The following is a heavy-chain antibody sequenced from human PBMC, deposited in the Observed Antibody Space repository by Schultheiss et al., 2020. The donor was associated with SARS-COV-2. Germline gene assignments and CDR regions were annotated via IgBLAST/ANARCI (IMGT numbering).Heavy chain of an antibody. J-gene: IGHJ6*02. D-gene: IGHD6-13*01. V-gene: IGHV4-34*01. Sequence: SETLSLTCAVYGGSFSGYYWSWIRQPPGKGLEWIGEINHSGSTNYNPSLKSRVTMSVDKSKNQFSLKLSSVTAADTAVYYCARDLRIAAADYYGMDVWGQGTTVTVSS. CDR2: INHSGST. CDR1: GGSFSGYY. CDR3: ARDLRIAAADYYGMDV.